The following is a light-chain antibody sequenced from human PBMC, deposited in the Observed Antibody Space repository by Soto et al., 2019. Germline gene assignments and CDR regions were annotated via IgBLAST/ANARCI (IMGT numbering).Light chain of an antibody. J-gene: IGKJ3*01. V-gene: IGKV1-27*01. CDR1: QGIRYY. CDR2: AAS. Sequence: IRMTQSPTSLSASVGDRVTITCRASQGIRYYVAWYQQIPGKAPKLLIYAASTLQSGVPSRFSGSGSGTDFTLTINVLQPEDVATYSCQKYSSVPVFGPGTKVEIK. CDR3: QKYSSVPV.